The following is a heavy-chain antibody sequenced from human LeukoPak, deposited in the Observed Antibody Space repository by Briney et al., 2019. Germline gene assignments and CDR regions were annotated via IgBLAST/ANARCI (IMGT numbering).Heavy chain of an antibody. CDR2: ITGSGGRT. CDR3: VKEYTGTFSPFPSYFDN. D-gene: IGHD1-26*01. J-gene: IGHJ4*02. CDR1: GFTFSSYA. Sequence: GGTLRLSCAASGFTFSSYAMNWVRQAPGKGLEWVSAITGSGGRTYYADSVKGRFTISRDNSKNTLYLQMNSLRAEDTAIYYCVKEYTGTFSPFPSYFDNWGQGTLVTVSS. V-gene: IGHV3-23*01.